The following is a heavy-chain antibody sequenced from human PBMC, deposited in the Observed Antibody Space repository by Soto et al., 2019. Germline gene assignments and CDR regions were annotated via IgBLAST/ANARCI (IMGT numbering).Heavy chain of an antibody. V-gene: IGHV1-58*01. CDR3: AAERILYRMGV. CDR2: IVVGSGDT. J-gene: IGHJ6*02. Sequence: QMQLVQSGPEVRKPGTSVKVSCKASGFTFSSSSVPWVRQARGQRLEWRGWIVVGSGDTNYAQKFQERVTITRDMSTTTAYMDLSSLRSEDTAVYYCAAERILYRMGVWGQGTTVTVSS. CDR1: GFTFSSSS. D-gene: IGHD3-3*02.